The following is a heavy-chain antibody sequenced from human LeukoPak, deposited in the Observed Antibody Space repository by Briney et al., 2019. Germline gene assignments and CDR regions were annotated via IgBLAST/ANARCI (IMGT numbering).Heavy chain of an antibody. D-gene: IGHD3-9*01. V-gene: IGHV4-4*07. CDR2: IYTSGST. CDR1: GGAISTYY. Sequence: SETLSLTCTVSGGAISTYYWSWIRQPAGKGLEWIGRIYTSGSTNYNPSLKSRVTISVETSKNQFSLKLSSVTAADTAVYYCARNKYDILTGYFRRNNWFDPWGQGTLVTVSS. CDR3: ARNKYDILTGYFRRNNWFDP. J-gene: IGHJ5*02.